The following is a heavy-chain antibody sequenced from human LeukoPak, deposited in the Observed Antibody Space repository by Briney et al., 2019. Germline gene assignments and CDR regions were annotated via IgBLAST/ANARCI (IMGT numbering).Heavy chain of an antibody. V-gene: IGHV1-2*02. CDR1: GYTFTGYY. Sequence: ASVKVSCKASGYTFTGYYMHWVRQAPGQGLEWVGWINPNSGGTNYAQKFQGRVTMTRDTSISTAYMELSRLRSDDTAVYYCATHRVYDSSGYYGFELDYWGQGTLVTVSS. D-gene: IGHD3-22*01. CDR2: INPNSGGT. J-gene: IGHJ4*02. CDR3: ATHRVYDSSGYYGFELDY.